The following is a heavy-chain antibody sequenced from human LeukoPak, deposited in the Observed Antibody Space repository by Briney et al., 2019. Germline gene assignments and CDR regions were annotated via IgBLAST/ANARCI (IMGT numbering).Heavy chain of an antibody. V-gene: IGHV1-2*02. CDR3: AREWSPGTMIRSLDY. CDR1: GYTFTGYY. D-gene: IGHD3-22*01. CDR2: NNPNSGGT. J-gene: IGHJ4*02. Sequence: ASVKVSCKASGYTFTGYYMHWVRQAPGQGLEWMGWNNPNSGGTNYAQKFQGRVTMTRDTSISTAYMELSRLRSDDTAVYYCAREWSPGTMIRSLDYWGQGTLVTVSS.